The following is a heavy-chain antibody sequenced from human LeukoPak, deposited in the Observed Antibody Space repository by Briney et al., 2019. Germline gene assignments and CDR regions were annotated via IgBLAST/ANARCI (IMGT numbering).Heavy chain of an antibody. J-gene: IGHJ5*02. CDR2: VHRDDDK. V-gene: IGHV2-5*02. D-gene: IGHD3-22*01. Sequence: SGPTLVNPTQTLTLTCTFSGFSLSTSAVGVGWIRQPPGKALEWLALVHRDDDKRYSPSLKSRLTITKDTSRNQVVLAMTNMDPVDTATYYCAYATLVYDSSGYYMGWFDTWVQGTLVTVSS. CDR1: GFSLSTSAVG. CDR3: AYATLVYDSSGYYMGWFDT.